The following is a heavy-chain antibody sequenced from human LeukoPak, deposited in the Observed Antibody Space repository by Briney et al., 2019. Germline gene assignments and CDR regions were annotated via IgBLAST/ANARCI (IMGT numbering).Heavy chain of an antibody. D-gene: IGHD6-13*01. CDR3: ARYTSSWFLDY. Sequence: SLTLPLTYVISGDSVSNNSAAWNWIRQSPSRALEWLGRTYYRSKWYNDYAVSVRSRITINPETSNNPLSLQLNSVTHDHTSVYYCARYTSSWFLDYWGQGTLVIVSS. V-gene: IGHV6-1*01. CDR1: GDSVSNNSAA. J-gene: IGHJ4*02. CDR2: TYYRSKWYN.